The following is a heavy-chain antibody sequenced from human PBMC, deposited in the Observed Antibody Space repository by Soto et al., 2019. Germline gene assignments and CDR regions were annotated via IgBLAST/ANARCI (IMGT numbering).Heavy chain of an antibody. CDR2: INPSGGDT. J-gene: IGHJ6*02. CDR1: GYTFSSFY. V-gene: IGHV1-46*01. CDR3: ARGLNDYSTSSGRRSAQRGYYYGMDV. D-gene: IGHD4-4*01. Sequence: QVQLVQSGAEVKKPGASVKVSCKASGYTFSSFYMHWVRQAPGRGLEWMGIINPSGGDTGYGKKFSGRVTMTRDTSTSTVYIEVSSLRPDDTAVYYCARGLNDYSTSSGRRSAQRGYYYGMDVWGQGTTVTVS.